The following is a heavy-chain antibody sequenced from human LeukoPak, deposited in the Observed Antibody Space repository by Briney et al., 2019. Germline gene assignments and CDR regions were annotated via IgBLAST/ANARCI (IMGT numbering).Heavy chain of an antibody. V-gene: IGHV1-69*05. CDR1: GGTFSSYA. D-gene: IGHD2-2*01. J-gene: IGHJ5*02. Sequence: ASVKVSCKASGGTFSSYAISWVRQAPGQGLEWMGRIIPIFGTANYAQKFQGRVTITTDESTSTAYMELSSLRSEDTAVYYCARDFWVRHSAPAPKDLWGQGTLVTVSS. CDR3: ARDFWVRHSAPAPKDL. CDR2: IIPIFGTA.